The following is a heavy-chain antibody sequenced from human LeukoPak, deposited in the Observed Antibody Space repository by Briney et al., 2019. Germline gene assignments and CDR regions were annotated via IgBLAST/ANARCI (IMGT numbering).Heavy chain of an antibody. J-gene: IGHJ4*02. V-gene: IGHV3-30*02. CDR3: ARGFSGNFDY. Sequence: GGSLRLSCAASGLIFSNYGIHWVRQAPGKGLEWVAFIQYDGSSKYYADSVKGRFTISRDNSKNTLYLQMNSLRAEDTAVYYCARGFSGNFDYWGQGTLVTVSS. CDR2: IQYDGSSK. CDR1: GLIFSNYG. D-gene: IGHD3-10*01.